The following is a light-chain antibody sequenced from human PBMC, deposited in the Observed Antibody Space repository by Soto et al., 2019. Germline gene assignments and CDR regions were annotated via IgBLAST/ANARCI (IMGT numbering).Light chain of an antibody. V-gene: IGLV1-40*01. CDR3: QSYDGTLSGSYV. CDR2: GTT. J-gene: IGLJ1*01. CDR1: SSNIGAGYD. Sequence: QSVLTQPPSVSGAPGQSGTIACTWSSSNIGAGYDVHWYQQLPGTAPKLIIYGTTNRPSGVPDRFSGSKSGTSASLAITGLQAEDEADYYCQSYDGTLSGSYVFGVGTKVTVL.